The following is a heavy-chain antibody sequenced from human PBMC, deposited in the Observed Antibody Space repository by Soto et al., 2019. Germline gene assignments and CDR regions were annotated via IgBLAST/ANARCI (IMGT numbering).Heavy chain of an antibody. CDR3: ARDIGIAAAGYYYGMDV. D-gene: IGHD6-13*01. Sequence: KPSETLSLTCAVSGGSISSSNWWSWVRQPPGKGLEWIGEIYHSGSTNYNPSLKSRVTISVDKSKNQFSLKLSSVTAADTAVCYCARDIGIAAAGYYYGMDVWGQGTTVTVSS. CDR1: GGSISSSNW. V-gene: IGHV4-4*02. J-gene: IGHJ6*02. CDR2: IYHSGST.